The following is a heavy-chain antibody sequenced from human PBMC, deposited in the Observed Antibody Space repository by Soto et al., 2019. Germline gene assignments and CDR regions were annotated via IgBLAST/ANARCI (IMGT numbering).Heavy chain of an antibody. V-gene: IGHV1-8*01. CDR2: MNPNSGNT. CDR1: GYTFTSYD. Sequence: QAQLVQSGAEVKKPGASVKVSCKASGYTFTSYDINWVRQATGQGLEWMGWMNPNSGNTGYAQKFQGRVTMTRSTSISTGYLEMSNLKDGDTAVYYCARGMGVAGECRDYWGQGTLVTVSS. J-gene: IGHJ4*02. D-gene: IGHD6-19*01. CDR3: ARGMGVAGECRDY.